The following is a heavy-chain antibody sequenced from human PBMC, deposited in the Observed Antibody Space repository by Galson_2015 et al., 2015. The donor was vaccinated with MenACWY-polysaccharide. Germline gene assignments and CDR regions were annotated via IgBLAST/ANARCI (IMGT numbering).Heavy chain of an antibody. CDR2: ISSSGGST. J-gene: IGHJ6*02. Sequence: SLRLSCAASCFTFTSTAMSWVRQAPGKGLEWVSAISSSGGSTYYADSVKGRFTISRDNSKNTPYLQMNSLRAEDTAVYYCVRYCITTSCPGHYYGMDVWGQGTTVTVSS. CDR3: VRYCITTSCPGHYYGMDV. D-gene: IGHD2-2*01. CDR1: CFTFTSTA. V-gene: IGHV3-23*01.